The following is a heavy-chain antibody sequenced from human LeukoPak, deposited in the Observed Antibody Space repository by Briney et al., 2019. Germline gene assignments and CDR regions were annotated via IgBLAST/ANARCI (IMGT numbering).Heavy chain of an antibody. CDR2: IRYDGSNK. J-gene: IGHJ4*02. CDR1: GFTFSSYG. CDR3: ANPPRDNYDFWSGYHYDY. D-gene: IGHD3-3*01. Sequence: GGSLRLFCAASGFTFSSYGMHWVRQAPGKGLEWVAFIRYDGSNKYYADSVKGRFTISRENSKNTLYLQMNSLRAEDTAVYYCANPPRDNYDFWSGYHYDYWGQGTLVTVSS. V-gene: IGHV3-30*02.